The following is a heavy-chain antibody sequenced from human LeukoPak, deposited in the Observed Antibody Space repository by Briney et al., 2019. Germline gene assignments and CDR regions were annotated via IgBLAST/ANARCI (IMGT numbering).Heavy chain of an antibody. J-gene: IGHJ5*02. CDR2: IYYSGST. CDR1: GGSISSYY. CDR3: ASLSYYDFWSGYDNWFDP. V-gene: IGHV4-59*01. D-gene: IGHD3-3*01. Sequence: SETLSLTCTVSGGSISSYYWSWIRQPPGKGLEWVGYIYYSGSTNYNPSLKSRVTISVDTSKNQFSLKLSSVTAADTAVYYCASLSYYDFWSGYDNWFDPWGQGTLVTVSS.